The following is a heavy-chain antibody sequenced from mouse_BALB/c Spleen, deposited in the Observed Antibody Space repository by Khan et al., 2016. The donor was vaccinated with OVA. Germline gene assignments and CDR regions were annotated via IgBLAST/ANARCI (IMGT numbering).Heavy chain of an antibody. CDR2: IAPDTGNP. J-gene: IGHJ1*01. CDR3: ARPPYVPRDFEV. D-gene: IGHD2-12*01. Sequence: EVQLQESGAELVKPGASVKFSCTASGYNIKNTYLHWVKQTPGQGLKWMGRIAPDTGNPTYDADFQGRAAFSSETSANTAYLQLNSLTSEDTAVYYCARPPYVPRDFEVWGAGTTVTVSS. V-gene: IGHV14-3*02. CDR1: GYNIKNTY.